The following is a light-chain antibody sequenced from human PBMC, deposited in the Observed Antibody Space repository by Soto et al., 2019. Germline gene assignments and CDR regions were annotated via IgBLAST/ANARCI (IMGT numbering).Light chain of an antibody. CDR1: QSVTSN. CDR3: QQYNNWPRT. J-gene: IGKJ1*01. CDR2: GAS. Sequence: EIVMTQSPATLSASPGERATLSCRASQSVTSNLAWYQQKPGQAPSLLIYGASTRATGIPARFSGSGSGTEFTLTISSLQSEDFAVYYCQQYNNWPRTFGQGTKVDIK. V-gene: IGKV3D-15*01.